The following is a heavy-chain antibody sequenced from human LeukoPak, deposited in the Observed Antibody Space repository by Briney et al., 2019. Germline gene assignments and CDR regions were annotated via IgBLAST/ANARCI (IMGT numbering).Heavy chain of an antibody. CDR3: ARAERWADAFDI. J-gene: IGHJ3*02. Sequence: ASVKVSCKASGGTFSSHAISWVRQAPGQGLEWMGGIIPIFGTAKYAQKFQGRVTITADESTSTAYMELSSLRSEDTAVYYCARAERWADAFDIWGQGTMVTVSS. D-gene: IGHD5-24*01. CDR2: IIPIFGTA. CDR1: GGTFSSHA. V-gene: IGHV1-69*13.